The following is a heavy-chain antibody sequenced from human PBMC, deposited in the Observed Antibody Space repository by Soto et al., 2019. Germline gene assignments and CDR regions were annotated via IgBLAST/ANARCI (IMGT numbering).Heavy chain of an antibody. Sequence: EVQLLESGGGLVQPGGSLRLSCAASGFTFSSYAMSWVRQAPGKGLEWVSAISGSGGSTYYADSVKGRFTISRDNSKNTLYLQMNSLRAEDTAVYYCAKAALLWFGESYYYYYGMDVWGQGTTVTVSS. V-gene: IGHV3-23*01. CDR2: ISGSGGST. D-gene: IGHD3-10*01. J-gene: IGHJ6*02. CDR1: GFTFSSYA. CDR3: AKAALLWFGESYYYYYGMDV.